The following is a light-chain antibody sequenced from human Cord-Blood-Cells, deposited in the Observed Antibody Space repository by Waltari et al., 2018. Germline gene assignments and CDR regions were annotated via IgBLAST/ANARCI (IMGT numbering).Light chain of an antibody. CDR1: SYNIGSNY. Sequence: QSVLTPPPSASGTPGQRVTISSSGSSYNIGSNYVHLYQQLPGTAPKLLIYRNNQRPSGVPDRFSGSKSGTSASLAISGLRSEDEADYYCAAWDDSLSGVVFGGGTKLTVL. CDR3: AAWDDSLSGVV. CDR2: RNN. J-gene: IGLJ2*01. V-gene: IGLV1-47*01.